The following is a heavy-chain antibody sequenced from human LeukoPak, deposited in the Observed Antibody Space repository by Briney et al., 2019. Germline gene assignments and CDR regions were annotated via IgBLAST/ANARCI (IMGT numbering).Heavy chain of an antibody. CDR3: ARGWRYFDY. D-gene: IGHD5-24*01. CDR2: ISYDGSNK. Sequence: PGGSLRLSCAASGFTFSSYAMHWVRQAPGKGLEWVAVISYDGSNKYYEDSVKGRLTISRDNSKNTLYLQMNSLRAEDTAVYYCARGWRYFDYWGQGTLVTVSS. J-gene: IGHJ4*02. V-gene: IGHV3-30*04. CDR1: GFTFSSYA.